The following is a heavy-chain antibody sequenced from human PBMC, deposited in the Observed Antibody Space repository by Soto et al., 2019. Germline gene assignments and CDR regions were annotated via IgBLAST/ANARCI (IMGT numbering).Heavy chain of an antibody. CDR2: IYSSGTT. J-gene: IGHJ4*02. CDR3: ARGRGWLTDY. V-gene: IGHV4-59*08. D-gene: IGHD3-9*01. Sequence: QVQLHEPGPGLVKPSETLSLTCTVSGVSTTNFYCIWFRQPPGKGLEWIGYIYSSGTTNYNPSLESRATISLDTSKNQCALTMNSVTAADAAAYYCARGRGWLTDYWGQETQVTVSS. CDR1: GVSTTNFY.